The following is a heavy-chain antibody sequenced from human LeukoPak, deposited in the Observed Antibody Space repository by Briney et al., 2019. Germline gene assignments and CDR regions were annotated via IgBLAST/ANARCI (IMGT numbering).Heavy chain of an antibody. J-gene: IGHJ3*02. D-gene: IGHD2-2*01. CDR3: ASLVVPAARDAFDI. CDR2: IIPIFGAA. CDR1: GYTFTTYG. Sequence: SVKVSCKTSGYTFTTYGINWVRQAPGQGLEWMGGIIPIFGAANYAQKFQGRVTITADESTSTAYMELSSLRSEDTAVYYCASLVVPAARDAFDIWGQGTMVTVSS. V-gene: IGHV1-69*13.